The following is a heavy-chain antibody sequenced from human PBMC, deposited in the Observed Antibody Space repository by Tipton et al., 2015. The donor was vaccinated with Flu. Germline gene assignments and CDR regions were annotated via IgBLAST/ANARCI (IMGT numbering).Heavy chain of an antibody. CDR3: ARFYYDSAGYYYEGGYYFDY. V-gene: IGHV3-30-3*01. CDR1: GFTFSNYA. D-gene: IGHD3-22*01. J-gene: IGHJ4*02. Sequence: CAASGFTFSNYAMHWVRQAPGRGLEWVAVMSADRSNQYYADSVKGRFTVSRDNSRNALYLQMNSLRPEDTALYSCARFYYDSAGYYYEGGYYFDYWGQGTQVTVSS. CDR2: MSADRSNQ.